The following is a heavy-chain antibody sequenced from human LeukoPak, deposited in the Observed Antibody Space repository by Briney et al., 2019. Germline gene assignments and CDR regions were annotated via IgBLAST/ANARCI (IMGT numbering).Heavy chain of an antibody. V-gene: IGHV5-51*01. J-gene: IGHJ3*02. Sequence: GESLKISCKGSGYSFTSYWIGWVRQMPGKGLEWMGIIDPGDSDTRYSPSFQGQVTISADKSISTAYLQWSSLKASDTAMYYCARRAKEALPCDAFDIWGQGTMVTVSS. CDR2: IDPGDSDT. CDR3: ARRAKEALPCDAFDI. CDR1: GYSFTSYW.